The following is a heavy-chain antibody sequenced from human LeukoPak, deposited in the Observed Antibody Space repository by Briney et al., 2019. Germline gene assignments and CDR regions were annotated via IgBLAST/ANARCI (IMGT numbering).Heavy chain of an antibody. CDR2: IYWDDDK. Sequence: SGPTLVNPTQTLTLTCTLSGFSLTTSGVTVGWIRQPPGKALEWLALIYWDDDKLYSPSLKSRLTITKDTSKNQVVLTVANVDPVDTATYYCAYRDRYAFDIWGQGTMVTVSS. CDR1: GFSLTTSGVT. V-gene: IGHV2-5*02. J-gene: IGHJ3*02. CDR3: AYRDRYAFDI. D-gene: IGHD1-14*01.